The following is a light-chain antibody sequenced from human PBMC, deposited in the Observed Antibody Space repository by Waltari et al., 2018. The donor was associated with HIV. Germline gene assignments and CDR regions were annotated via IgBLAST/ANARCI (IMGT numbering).Light chain of an antibody. CDR1: SSDIGYFDY. J-gene: IGLJ1*01. Sequence: QSALTQPRLVSGSPGQSVTISCTGTSSDIGYFDYVSWYQQFPGKAPKVIIYEVNQRPSGVPDRFTGSKSGITASLTISGLQGEDEADYYCCSYAGAYTYVFGTGTKVTVL. V-gene: IGLV2-11*01. CDR2: EVN. CDR3: CSYAGAYTYV.